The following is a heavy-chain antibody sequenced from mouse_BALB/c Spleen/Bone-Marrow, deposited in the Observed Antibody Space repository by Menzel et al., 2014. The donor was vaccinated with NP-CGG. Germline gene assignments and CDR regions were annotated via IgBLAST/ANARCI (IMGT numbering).Heavy chain of an antibody. CDR2: IYPGSGST. J-gene: IGHJ4*01. CDR3: TRDQVRRGYYYAMDY. V-gene: IGHV1S22*01. D-gene: IGHD2-14*01. CDR1: GYTFTSYW. Sequence: LQQSGSELVRPGASVKLSCKASGYTFTSYWMHWVKQRHGQGLEWIGNIYPGSGSTNYDEKFKSKGTLTVDTSSSTAYMHRSSLTSEDSAVYYCTRDQVRRGYYYAMDYWGQGTSVTVSS.